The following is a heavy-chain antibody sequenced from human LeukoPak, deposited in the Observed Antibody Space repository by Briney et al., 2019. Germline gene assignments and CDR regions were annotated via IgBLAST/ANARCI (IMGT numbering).Heavy chain of an antibody. CDR2: SDYNRNT. CDR3: MRHEEEDGHHAKPFAS. Sequence: PSETLSLTGSVSGDSIRNRNHYWGWVRQPPGKGLEWLGTSDYNRNTYYSPSLWGRITLYVDTSKNEFSLSLTSVTTADTAVSFYMRHEEEDGHHAKPFASWGQGTLLTVSP. CDR1: GDSIRNRNHY. V-gene: IGHV4-39*01. J-gene: IGHJ4*02.